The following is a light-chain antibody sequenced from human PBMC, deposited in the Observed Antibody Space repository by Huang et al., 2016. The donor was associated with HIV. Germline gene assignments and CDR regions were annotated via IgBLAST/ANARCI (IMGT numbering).Light chain of an antibody. V-gene: IGKV1-33*01. J-gene: IGKJ1*01. CDR3: QHYDNLRT. CDR2: DAS. CDR1: QDISNY. Sequence: DIQMTQSPSSLSASVGDRVTITCQASQDISNYLNWYQQKPGKVPKLLIYDASNFETGVSSRFSGSGSGTDFTFTISSLQPEDIATYYCQHYDNLRTFGQGTKVEIK.